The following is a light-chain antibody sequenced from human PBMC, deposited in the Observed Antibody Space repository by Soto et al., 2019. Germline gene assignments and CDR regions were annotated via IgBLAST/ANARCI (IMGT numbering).Light chain of an antibody. Sequence: QSALTQPASVSGSPGQSITISCSGTTXDVGGYDVVSWYQQHPGKAPKLMIFEVNQRPSGVSDRFSGSKSGNTASLTISGLQAGDEADYYCCSFAGSSTFWVFGGGTK. CDR1: TXDVGGYDV. J-gene: IGLJ3*02. V-gene: IGLV2-23*02. CDR3: CSFAGSSTFWV. CDR2: EVN.